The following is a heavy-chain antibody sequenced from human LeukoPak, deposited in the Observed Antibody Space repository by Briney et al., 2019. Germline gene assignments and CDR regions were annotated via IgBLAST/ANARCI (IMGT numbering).Heavy chain of an antibody. CDR3: AKDGHYYDRSGYYPGYFQH. Sequence: GGSLRLSCAASGFTFSSYGMHWVRQAPGKGLEWVAVIWYDGSNKYYADSVKGRFTISRDNSKNTLYLQMNSLRAEDTAVYYCAKDGHYYDRSGYYPGYFQHWGQGTLVTVSS. V-gene: IGHV3-33*06. CDR1: GFTFSSYG. CDR2: IWYDGSNK. J-gene: IGHJ1*01. D-gene: IGHD3-22*01.